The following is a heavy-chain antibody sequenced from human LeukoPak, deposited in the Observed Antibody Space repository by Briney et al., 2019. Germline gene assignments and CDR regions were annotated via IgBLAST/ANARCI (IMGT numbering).Heavy chain of an antibody. CDR2: INHSGST. V-gene: IGHV4-34*01. D-gene: IGHD2-2*01. CDR1: GGSFSGYY. Sequence: SETLSLTCTVYGGSFSGYYWSWIRQPPGKGLEWIGEINHSGSTNYNPSLKSRVTISVDTSKNQFSLKLSSVTAADTAVYYCARGRYCSSNSCYVYYFDYWGQGTLVTVSS. J-gene: IGHJ4*02. CDR3: ARGRYCSSNSCYVYYFDY.